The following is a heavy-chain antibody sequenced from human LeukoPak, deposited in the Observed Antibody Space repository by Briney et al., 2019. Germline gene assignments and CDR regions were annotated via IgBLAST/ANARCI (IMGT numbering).Heavy chain of an antibody. Sequence: GGSLRLSCAASGFTFSSYAMSWVRQAPGKGLEWVSAISGSGGSTYYADSVKGRFTISRDNSKNTLYLQMNSLRVEDTAVYYCAKVLGFWSGYNPGYYFDYWGQGTLVTVSS. CDR2: ISGSGGST. D-gene: IGHD3-3*01. CDR1: GFTFSSYA. CDR3: AKVLGFWSGYNPGYYFDY. J-gene: IGHJ4*02. V-gene: IGHV3-23*01.